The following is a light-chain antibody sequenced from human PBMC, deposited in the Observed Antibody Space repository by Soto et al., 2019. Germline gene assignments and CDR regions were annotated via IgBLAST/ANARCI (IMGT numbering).Light chain of an antibody. CDR3: QAWDSSSVV. V-gene: IGLV3-1*01. Sequence: SYELSQPPSVPVSPGQTATITCSGDGLGNKFVCWYQHKPGQSPVLVIYQDYKRPAGIPERFSGSNSGNTATLTISGTQAMDEADYYCQAWDSSSVVFGGGTKLTVL. CDR2: QDY. J-gene: IGLJ3*02. CDR1: GLGNKF.